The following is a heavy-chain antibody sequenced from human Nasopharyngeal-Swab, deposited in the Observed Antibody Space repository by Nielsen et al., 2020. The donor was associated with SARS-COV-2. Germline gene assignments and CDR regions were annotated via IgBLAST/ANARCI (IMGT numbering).Heavy chain of an antibody. CDR1: GFNFSSYG. J-gene: IGHJ1*01. D-gene: IGHD2-21*02. CDR2: ISYDGSNK. V-gene: IGHV3-30*18. CDR3: AKDPSIVVVTAEYFQH. Sequence: GASLKISCAASGFNFSSYGMHWVRQAPGRGLEWVAVISYDGSNKYYADSVKGRFTISRDNSKNTLYLQMNSLRADDTAVYYCAKDPSIVVVTAEYFQHWGQGTLVTVSS.